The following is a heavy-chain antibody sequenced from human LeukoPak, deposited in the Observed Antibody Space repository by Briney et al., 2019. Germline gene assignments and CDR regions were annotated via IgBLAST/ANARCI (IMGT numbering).Heavy chain of an antibody. CDR2: IYYSGST. CDR1: GGSISSTGYY. V-gene: IGHV4-39*01. D-gene: IGHD3-16*02. Sequence: SETLSPICTVSGGSISSTGYYWGWVRQTPGKGLEWIASIYYSGSTYYSPSLKSRVTISVDTSKNQFSLRLSSVTAADTAVYYCARHSRNTFGVVVVPYYFDYWGQGTLVTVSS. CDR3: ARHSRNTFGVVVVPYYFDY. J-gene: IGHJ4*02.